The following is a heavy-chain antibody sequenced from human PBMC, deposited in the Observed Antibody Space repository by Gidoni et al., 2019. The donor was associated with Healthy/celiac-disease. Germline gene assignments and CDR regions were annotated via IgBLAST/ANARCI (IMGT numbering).Heavy chain of an antibody. CDR1: GFAFSHAW. J-gene: IGHJ4*02. V-gene: IGHV3-15*01. Sequence: EVQLVESGGGLVKPGGSLRLSCAASGFAFSHAWMSWVRQAPGKGLEGVGRIKSKTDGGTTDYAAPVKGRFTISRDDSKNTLYLQMNSLKTEDTAVYYCTTEGGAAAGTSLFDYWGQGTLVTVSS. CDR3: TTEGGAAAGTSLFDY. D-gene: IGHD6-13*01. CDR2: IKSKTDGGTT.